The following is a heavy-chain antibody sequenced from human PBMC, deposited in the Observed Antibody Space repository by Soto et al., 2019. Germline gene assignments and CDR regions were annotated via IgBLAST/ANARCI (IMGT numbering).Heavy chain of an antibody. CDR1: GFSLSTNGVG. V-gene: IGHV2-5*02. CDR3: AHRRVVLRSPWYLGVLDS. CDR2: IYWDDDK. J-gene: IGHJ4*02. Sequence: QITLKESGPMLVNPTQTLTLTCSFSGFSLSTNGVGVGWVRQPPGKALEWLALIYWDDDKRSSPSMKSKLAITKDTSKTQVVLTMTNMDPVDTATYYCAHRRVVLRSPWYLGVLDSWGQGTLVVVSS. D-gene: IGHD3-16*01.